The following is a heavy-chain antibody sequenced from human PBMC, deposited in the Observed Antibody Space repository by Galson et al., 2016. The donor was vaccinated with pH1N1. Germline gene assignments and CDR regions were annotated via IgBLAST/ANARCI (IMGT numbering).Heavy chain of an antibody. J-gene: IGHJ6*02. CDR3: ARAGNCDGDRCYGNGLDV. CDR2: INVDPGNT. CDR1: GYAFTSNG. Sequence: SVKVSCKASGYAFTSNGISWVRQAPGQGLEWMGWINVDPGNTVHAQKLQDRVTMTTDTSTKTAYMELRSLKSDDTAVYYCARAGNCDGDRCYGNGLDVWGQGTTVTVSS. D-gene: IGHD2-21*01. V-gene: IGHV1-18*01.